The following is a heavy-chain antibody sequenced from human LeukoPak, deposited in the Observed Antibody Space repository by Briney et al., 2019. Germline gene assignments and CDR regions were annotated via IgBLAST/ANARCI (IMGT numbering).Heavy chain of an antibody. CDR3: TTDLLDY. J-gene: IGHJ4*02. Sequence: PGGSLRLSCTASGFTLFTFNNAWMSWVRQTPGKGLEWIGRIKNKSDGGTTDYTAPVKGRFSISRDDSKNTVYLQVNSLKTEDTAVYYCTTDLLDYWGQGTLVTVSS. CDR2: IKNKSDGGTT. V-gene: IGHV3-15*01. CDR1: GFTLFTFNNAW.